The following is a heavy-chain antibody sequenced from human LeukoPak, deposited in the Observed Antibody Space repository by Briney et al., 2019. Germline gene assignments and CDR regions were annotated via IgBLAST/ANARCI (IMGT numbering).Heavy chain of an antibody. CDR1: GFTFSSYW. J-gene: IGHJ4*02. Sequence: SGGSLRLSCAASGFTFSSYWMHWVRQAPGKGLVWVSRINSDGSSTSYADSVKGRFTISRDNAKNTLYLQMNSLRAEDTAVYYCASYGRTMMGFDYWGQGTLVTVSS. CDR2: INSDGSST. V-gene: IGHV3-74*01. CDR3: ASYGRTMMGFDY. D-gene: IGHD3-22*01.